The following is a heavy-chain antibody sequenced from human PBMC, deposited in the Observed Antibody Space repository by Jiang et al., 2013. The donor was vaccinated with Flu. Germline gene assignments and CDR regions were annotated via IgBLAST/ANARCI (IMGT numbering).Heavy chain of an antibody. V-gene: IGHV4-59*01. Sequence: SGSGLVKPSETLSLSCTVSGGSMRSYYWSWIRQPPGKGLEWIGNIYYTGTVNYNPSLESRVTISVDTSKNQYSLRLTSMSAADTAVYYCASAGNFHYFDFWGQGALVTVSS. CDR2: IYYTGTV. CDR1: GGSMRSYY. CDR3: ASAGNFHYFDF. D-gene: IGHD6-13*01. J-gene: IGHJ4*02.